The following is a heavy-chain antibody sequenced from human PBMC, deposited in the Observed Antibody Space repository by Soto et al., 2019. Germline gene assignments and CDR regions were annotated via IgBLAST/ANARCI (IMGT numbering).Heavy chain of an antibody. CDR1: GGSFSGYY. Sequence: PSETLSLTCAVYGGSFSGYYWSWVRQPPGKGLEWIGEINHSGSTNYNPSLKSRVTISVDTSKNQFSLKLSSVIAADTAVYYCARAYYYDSSGYYRSGFDPWGQGTLVTVSS. J-gene: IGHJ5*02. V-gene: IGHV4-34*01. CDR2: INHSGST. D-gene: IGHD3-22*01. CDR3: ARAYYYDSSGYYRSGFDP.